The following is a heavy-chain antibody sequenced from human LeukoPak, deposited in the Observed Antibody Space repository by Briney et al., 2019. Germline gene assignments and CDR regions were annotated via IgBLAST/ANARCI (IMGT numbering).Heavy chain of an antibody. J-gene: IGHJ5*02. V-gene: IGHV4-34*01. CDR1: GGSFSGYY. CDR3: ARDHCSGGSCYPGWFDP. CDR2: INHSGST. D-gene: IGHD2-15*01. Sequence: SETLSLTCAVYGGSFSGYYWSWIRQPPGKGLEWIGEINHSGSTNYNPSLKSRVTISVDTSKNQFSLRLSSVTAADTAVYYCARDHCSGGSCYPGWFDPWGQGTLVTVSS.